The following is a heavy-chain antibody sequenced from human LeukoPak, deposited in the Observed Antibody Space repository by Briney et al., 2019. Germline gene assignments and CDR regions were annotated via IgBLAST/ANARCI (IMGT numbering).Heavy chain of an antibody. D-gene: IGHD5-24*01. CDR2: ISAYNGNT. CDR3: AMMVEMATIQTGY. Sequence: ASVKVSCKASGYTFTSYGISWVRQAPGQGLEWMGWISAYNGNTNYAQKLQGRVTLTTDTSTNTAYMELRSLRSDDTAMYYCAMMVEMATIQTGYWGQGTLVTVSS. CDR1: GYTFTSYG. J-gene: IGHJ4*02. V-gene: IGHV1-18*01.